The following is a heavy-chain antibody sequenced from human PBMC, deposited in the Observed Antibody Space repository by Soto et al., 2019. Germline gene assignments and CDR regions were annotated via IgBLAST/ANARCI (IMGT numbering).Heavy chain of an antibody. J-gene: IGHJ4*02. CDR2: IYYSGST. CDR1: GGSISSYY. V-gene: IGHV4-59*08. D-gene: IGHD3-3*01. CDR3: ARHDNFWSGYYSDYFDY. Sequence: SETLSLTCTVSGGSISSYYWSWIRQPPGKGLEWIGYIYYSGSTNYNPSLKSRVTISVDTSKNQFSLKLSSVTAADTAVYYCARHDNFWSGYYSDYFDYWGQGTLVTGSS.